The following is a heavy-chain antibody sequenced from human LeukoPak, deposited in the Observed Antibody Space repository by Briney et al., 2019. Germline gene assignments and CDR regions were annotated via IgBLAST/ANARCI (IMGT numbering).Heavy chain of an antibody. CDR1: GGSISSYY. CDR3: ARWLYSSSWSRCFDP. V-gene: IGHV4-39*07. Sequence: PSETLSLTCTVSGGSISSYYWSWIRQPPGKGLEWIGSIYYSGSTYYNPSLKSRVTISVDTSKNQFSLKLSSVTAADTAVYYCARWLYSSSWSRCFDPWGQGTLVTVSS. CDR2: IYYSGST. J-gene: IGHJ5*02. D-gene: IGHD6-13*01.